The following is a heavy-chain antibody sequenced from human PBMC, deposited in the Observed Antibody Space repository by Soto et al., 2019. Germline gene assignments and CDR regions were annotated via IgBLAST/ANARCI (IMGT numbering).Heavy chain of an antibody. D-gene: IGHD1-26*01. CDR1: GYSFINYW. V-gene: IGHV5-51*01. J-gene: IGHJ4*02. CDR2: MYPGDSDI. CDR3: ARPKESGTYSSFEY. Sequence: GESPKISCKASGYSFINYWIGWVRQMPGKGLEWMGIMYPGDSDIRYSPSFQGQVTISADKSISTAYLQWSSLRASDTAMYYCARPKESGTYSSFEYWGQGTLVTVSS.